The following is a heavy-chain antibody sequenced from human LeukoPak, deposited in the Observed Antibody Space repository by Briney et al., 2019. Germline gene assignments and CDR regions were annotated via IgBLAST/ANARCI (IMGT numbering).Heavy chain of an antibody. CDR2: ILSTGDT. V-gene: IGHV3-13*04. CDR1: GFTFSYYD. J-gene: IGHJ4*02. Sequence: GGSLRLSCAASGFTFSYYDMHWVRQATGKGLEWVSTILSTGDTYYAGSVKGRFTISRENAKNSLYLQMNGLRAGDTAVYYCARAIEGFDYWGQGTLVTVSS. CDR3: ARAIEGFDY. D-gene: IGHD5-24*01.